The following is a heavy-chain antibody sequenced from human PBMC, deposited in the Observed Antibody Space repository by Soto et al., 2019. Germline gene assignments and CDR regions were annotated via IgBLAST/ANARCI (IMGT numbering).Heavy chain of an antibody. CDR1: GFTFSSDG. CDR2: IWYDGCNK. CDR3: ARGATSEGAHYWYFDL. J-gene: IGHJ2*01. V-gene: IGHV3-33*01. Sequence: QVQLVESGGGVVQPGMSLRLSCAASGFTFSSDGMHWVRQAPGTGLEWVAVIWYDGCNKYYADSVKGRFTISRDNSKNTLYLQMNSLRADDTAVYYCARGATSEGAHYWYFDLWGRGTRVTFSS.